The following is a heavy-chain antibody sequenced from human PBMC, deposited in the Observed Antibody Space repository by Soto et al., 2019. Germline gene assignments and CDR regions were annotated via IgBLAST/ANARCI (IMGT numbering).Heavy chain of an antibody. D-gene: IGHD3-16*02. CDR2: IYYSGET. CDR3: ARHESF. CDR1: GVSISGTSYY. Sequence: SETLSLTCTVSGVSISGTSYYWGWIRQTPAKGLEWIGTIYYSGETFYNPSLKSRVTISIDTSKNHFSLNLTSVTAADTAIYYCARHESFWGQGALVTVSS. J-gene: IGHJ1*01. V-gene: IGHV4-39*01.